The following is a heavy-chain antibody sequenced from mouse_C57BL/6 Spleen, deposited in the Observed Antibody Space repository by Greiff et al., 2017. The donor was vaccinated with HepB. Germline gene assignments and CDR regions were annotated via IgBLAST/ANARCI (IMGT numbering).Heavy chain of an antibody. CDR3: AREDYYYGTVFDY. CDR2: ISYSGST. CDR1: GYSITSGYD. J-gene: IGHJ2*01. V-gene: IGHV3-1*01. Sequence: VQLKESGPGMVKPSQSLSLTCTVTGYSITSGYDWHWIRHFPGNKLEWMGYISYSGSTNYNPSLKSRISITHDTSKNHFFLKLNSVTTEDTATYYCAREDYYYGTVFDYWGQGTTLTVSS. D-gene: IGHD1-1*01.